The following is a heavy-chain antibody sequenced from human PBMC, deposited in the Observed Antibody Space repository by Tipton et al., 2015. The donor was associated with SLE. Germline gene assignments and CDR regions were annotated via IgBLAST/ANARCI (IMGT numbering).Heavy chain of an antibody. D-gene: IGHD6-13*01. Sequence: LRLSCAVYGGSFSGYYWSWIRQPPGKGLEWIGEINHSGSTNYNPSLKSRVTISVDTSKNQFSLKLYSVTAADTAVYYCARGNPGGAAAGTALFGYWGQGTLVTVSS. J-gene: IGHJ4*02. V-gene: IGHV4-34*01. CDR2: INHSGST. CDR1: GGSFSGYY. CDR3: ARGNPGGAAAGTALFGY.